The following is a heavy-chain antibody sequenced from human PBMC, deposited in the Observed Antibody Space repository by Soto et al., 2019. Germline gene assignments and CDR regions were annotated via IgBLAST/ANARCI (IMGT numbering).Heavy chain of an antibody. Sequence: GGSLRLSCAASGFTFSSYEMNWVRQAPGKGLEWVSYISSSGSTIYYADSVKGRFTISRDNAKNSLYLQMNSLRAEDTAVYYCARVGASSGSYHSPHDGMNVWGQGTRVTVSS. CDR1: GFTFSSYE. CDR3: ARVGASSGSYHSPHDGMNV. D-gene: IGHD3-10*01. CDR2: ISSSGSTI. V-gene: IGHV3-48*03. J-gene: IGHJ6*02.